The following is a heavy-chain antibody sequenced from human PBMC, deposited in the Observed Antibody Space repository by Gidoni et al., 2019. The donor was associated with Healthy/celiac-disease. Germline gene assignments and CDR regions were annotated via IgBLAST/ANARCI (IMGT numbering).Heavy chain of an antibody. D-gene: IGHD3-3*01. CDR1: GFTFSSYS. J-gene: IGHJ4*02. CDR2: ISSSSSTI. CDR3: ARRAYDFWSGYYPHDY. V-gene: IGHV3-48*01. Sequence: EVQLVESGGGLVQPGGSLRLSCAASGFTFSSYSMNWVRQAPGKGLEWVSYISSSSSTIYYADSVKGRFTISRDNAKNSLYLQMNSLRAEDTAVYYCARRAYDFWSGYYPHDYWGQGTLVTVSS.